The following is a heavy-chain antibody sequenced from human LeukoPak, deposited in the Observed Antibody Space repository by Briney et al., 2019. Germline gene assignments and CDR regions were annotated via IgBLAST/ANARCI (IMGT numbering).Heavy chain of an antibody. CDR2: IIPIFGTA. CDR1: GGTFSSYA. V-gene: IGHV1-69*05. J-gene: IGHJ3*02. CDR3: ARGLLWFGELRDAFDI. D-gene: IGHD3-10*01. Sequence: GASVKVSCKASGGTFSSYAISWVRQAPGQGLEWMGGIIPIFGTANYAQKFQGRVTITTDESTSTAYMELSSLRSEDTAVYYCARGLLWFGELRDAFDIWGQGTMVTVSS.